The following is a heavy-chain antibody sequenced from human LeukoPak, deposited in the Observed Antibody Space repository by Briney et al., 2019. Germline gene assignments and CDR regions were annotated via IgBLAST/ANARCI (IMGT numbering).Heavy chain of an antibody. Sequence: GGSLRLSCAASDFTFTNAWMNWVRQAPGKGLECVASTNEAGGDKYYVDSVKGRFTISRDNSKNSLSLQMNSLTAEDTAIYYCAIATTGRGAFGSWGQGTLVSVSS. J-gene: IGHJ4*02. D-gene: IGHD1-1*01. V-gene: IGHV3-7*01. CDR2: TNEAGGDK. CDR3: AIATTGRGAFGS. CDR1: DFTFTNAW.